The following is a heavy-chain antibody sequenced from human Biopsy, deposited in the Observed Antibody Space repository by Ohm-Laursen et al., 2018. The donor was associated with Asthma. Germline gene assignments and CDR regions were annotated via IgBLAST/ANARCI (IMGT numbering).Heavy chain of an antibody. CDR1: GFTFSDYD. J-gene: IGHJ6*02. D-gene: IGHD1-20*01. CDR2: ISYDGNNK. V-gene: IGHV3-30-3*01. Sequence: SLRLSCSASGFTFSDYDMHWVRQTPGKGLEWVAVISYDGNNKDYADSVKGRFTFSRDNSQNTLSLEMNSLRVEDTAVYYCARDLRSDNWNPWGMDVWGLGTTVTVAS. CDR3: ARDLRSDNWNPWGMDV.